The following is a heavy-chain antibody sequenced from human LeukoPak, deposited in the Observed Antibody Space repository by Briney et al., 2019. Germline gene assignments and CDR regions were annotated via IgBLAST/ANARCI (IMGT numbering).Heavy chain of an antibody. D-gene: IGHD4-17*01. V-gene: IGHV3-72*01. CDR1: GFSISDHY. Sequence: PGGSLRLSCAASGFSISDHYMDWVRQAPGKGLEWVGRVRNKPNGYTTDYGTSVKGRFTISRDDSKNSLYLQMNSLTSEDTAVYYCTRVRHGDYFDYWGKGTLVSVSS. CDR2: VRNKPNGYTT. J-gene: IGHJ4*02. CDR3: TRVRHGDYFDY.